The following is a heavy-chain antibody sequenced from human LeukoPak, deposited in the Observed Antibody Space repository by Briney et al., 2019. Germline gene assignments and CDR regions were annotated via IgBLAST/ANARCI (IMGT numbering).Heavy chain of an antibody. V-gene: IGHV3-7*01. CDR2: IKQDGSEK. CDR1: GFTFSSYW. J-gene: IGHJ4*02. D-gene: IGHD6-6*01. Sequence: GGSLRLSCAASGFTFSSYWMSWVRQAPGKGLEWVANIKQDGSEKYYVDSVKGRFTISRDNAKNSLYLQMNSLRAEETAVYYCARVTGYSSSPGVDYWGQGTLVTVSS. CDR3: ARVTGYSSSPGVDY.